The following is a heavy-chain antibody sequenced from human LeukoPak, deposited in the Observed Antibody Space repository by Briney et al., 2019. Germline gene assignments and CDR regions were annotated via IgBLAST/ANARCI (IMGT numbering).Heavy chain of an antibody. CDR3: ARGHSSGWYDPGH. J-gene: IGHJ4*02. Sequence: GGSLRLSCAASGFTFSSYSMNWVRQAPGKGLEWVSSISSSSSYIYYADSVKGRFTIPRDNAKNSLYLQMNSLRAEDTAVYYCARGHSSGWYDPGHWGQGTLVTVSS. D-gene: IGHD6-19*01. V-gene: IGHV3-21*01. CDR1: GFTFSSYS. CDR2: ISSSSSYI.